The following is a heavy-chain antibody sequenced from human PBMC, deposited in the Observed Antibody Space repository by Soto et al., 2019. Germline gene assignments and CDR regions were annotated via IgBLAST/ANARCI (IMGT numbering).Heavy chain of an antibody. V-gene: IGHV5-51*01. CDR2: IYPGDSDT. CDR3: AKFQRYFDRTGYLDA. J-gene: IGHJ5*02. D-gene: IGHD3-9*01. Sequence: GESLKISCKGSGFGFDITWLAWLRQVLGKGLEWVGIIYPGDSDTRYSPSLEGRVTLSVDKTITTAYLHLTRLKESDTGTYYCAKFQRYFDRTGYLDAWGQGTPVTVSS. CDR1: GFGFDITW.